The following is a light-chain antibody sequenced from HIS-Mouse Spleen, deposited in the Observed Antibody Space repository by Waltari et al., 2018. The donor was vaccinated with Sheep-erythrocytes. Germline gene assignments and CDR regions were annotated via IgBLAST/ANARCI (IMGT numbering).Light chain of an antibody. V-gene: IGLV2-23*01. Sequence: QSALTQPASVSVSPAQSITISCPGTSSDVGSYNLGSWYQQHPGKAPKLMIYEGSKRPSGVSNRFSGSKSGNTASLTISGLQAEDEADYYCCSYAGSSTPWVFGGGTKLTVL. CDR1: SSDVGSYNL. CDR2: EGS. CDR3: CSYAGSSTPWV. J-gene: IGLJ3*02.